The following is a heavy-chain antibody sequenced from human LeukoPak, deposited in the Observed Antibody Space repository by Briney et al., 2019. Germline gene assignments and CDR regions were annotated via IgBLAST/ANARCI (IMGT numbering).Heavy chain of an antibody. CDR2: TYYRSQWYN. J-gene: IGHJ4*02. Sequence: PSQTLSLTCAISGDSVSNNTATWNWIRQSPSRGLEWLGRTYYRSQWYNDYAVAVRNRITISPDTSRNQFSLQLESVTPDDTAVYYCVRDDIWENWGQGTLVTVSS. D-gene: IGHD3-16*01. CDR1: GDSVSNNTAT. CDR3: VRDDIWEN. V-gene: IGHV6-1*01.